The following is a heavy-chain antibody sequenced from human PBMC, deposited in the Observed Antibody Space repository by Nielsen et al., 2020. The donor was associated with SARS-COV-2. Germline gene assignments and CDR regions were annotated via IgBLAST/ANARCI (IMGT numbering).Heavy chain of an antibody. Sequence: GGSLRLSCKGSGYSFTTNWIGWVRQMPGKGLEWMGIIYPGDSDTRYSPSFQGQVTISADKSISTAYLQWNSLEASDTAIYYCARGEVSRAYYSSNRFDPWGQGTLVTVSS. J-gene: IGHJ5*02. V-gene: IGHV5-51*01. CDR2: IYPGDSDT. CDR1: GYSFTTNW. CDR3: ARGEVSRAYYSSNRFDP. D-gene: IGHD3-22*01.